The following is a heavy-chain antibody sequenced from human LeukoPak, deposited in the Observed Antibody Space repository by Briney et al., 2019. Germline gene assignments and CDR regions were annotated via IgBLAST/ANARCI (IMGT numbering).Heavy chain of an antibody. V-gene: IGHV4-59*08. D-gene: IGHD6-19*01. CDR3: ARHSGPYGWRDWFFDL. Sequence: SETLSLTCTVSGGCKDHDCFSWIRQPPGKSPEWLGFTCRGGATTYNPSLNSRVSTSVDTSKNQYSLRVISVTAADTAVYYCARHSGPYGWRDWFFDLWGRGILVTVSS. CDR2: TCRGGAT. CDR1: GGCKDHDC. J-gene: IGHJ2*01.